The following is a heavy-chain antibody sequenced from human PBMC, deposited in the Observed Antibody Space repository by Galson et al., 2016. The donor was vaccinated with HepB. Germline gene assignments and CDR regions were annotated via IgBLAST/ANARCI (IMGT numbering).Heavy chain of an antibody. Sequence: SLRLSCAASTFTFSSYGMTWVRQAPGKGLEVVSSISRSGDSTDYADSVKGRFTISRDNSKNTLSLQMNSLRADDAAVYYCVQGSTAPAVWGKGTTVTVSS. D-gene: IGHD1-26*01. V-gene: IGHV3-23*01. CDR3: VQGSTAPAV. J-gene: IGHJ6*04. CDR2: ISRSGDST. CDR1: TFTFSSYG.